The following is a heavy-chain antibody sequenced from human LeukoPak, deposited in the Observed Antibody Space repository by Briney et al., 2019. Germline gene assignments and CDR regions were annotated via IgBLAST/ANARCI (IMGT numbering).Heavy chain of an antibody. V-gene: IGHV3-74*01. Sequence: GGSLRLSCAASGFTLSGYWIHWVRQAPGKGLVWVARINPDGSFTNYADSVKGRFTISRDNAKNTLYLQMNSLRADDTAVYYCAIDFHGARDCWGQGTLVTVSS. CDR2: INPDGSFT. J-gene: IGHJ4*02. CDR3: AIDFHGARDC. CDR1: GFTLSGYW. D-gene: IGHD3-3*01.